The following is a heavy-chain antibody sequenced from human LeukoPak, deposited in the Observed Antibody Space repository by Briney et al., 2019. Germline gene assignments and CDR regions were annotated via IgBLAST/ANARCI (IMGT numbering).Heavy chain of an antibody. Sequence: GASVKVSCKAFGYTFTGYYMHWVRQAPGQGLEWMGWINPNSGGTNYAQKFQGRVTMTRDTSISTAYMELSRLRSDDTAVYYCARVDRGYCSGGSCQDYWGQGTLVTVSS. J-gene: IGHJ4*02. D-gene: IGHD2-15*01. CDR3: ARVDRGYCSGGSCQDY. CDR2: INPNSGGT. CDR1: GYTFTGYY. V-gene: IGHV1-2*02.